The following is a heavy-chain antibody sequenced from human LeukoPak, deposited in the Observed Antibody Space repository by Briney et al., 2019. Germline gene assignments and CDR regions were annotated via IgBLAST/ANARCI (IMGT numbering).Heavy chain of an antibody. V-gene: IGHV4-39*07. J-gene: IGHJ4*02. CDR2: IYYSGTT. D-gene: IGHD1/OR15-1a*01. Sequence: SETLSLTCTVSGGSISSYYWGWIRQPPGKGLEWIGSIYYSGTTYYNPSLKSRVTISVDTSRNQFSLKLSSVTAADTAVYYCARDANGEHDYWGQGTLVTVSS. CDR1: GGSISSYY. CDR3: ARDANGEHDY.